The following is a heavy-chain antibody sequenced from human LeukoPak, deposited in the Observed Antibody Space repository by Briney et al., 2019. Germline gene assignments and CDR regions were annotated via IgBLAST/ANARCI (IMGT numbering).Heavy chain of an antibody. Sequence: GASVKVSCKASGYTFTNYYMHWVRQAPGQGLEWMGIINLDGGSTDYAQQFQGRVTVTTDKSTSTVYMDLSSLRSEDTAVYYCARDPILYGDYDFDYWGQGTLVTVSS. CDR1: GYTFTNYY. CDR2: INLDGGST. D-gene: IGHD4-17*01. J-gene: IGHJ4*02. V-gene: IGHV1-46*01. CDR3: ARDPILYGDYDFDY.